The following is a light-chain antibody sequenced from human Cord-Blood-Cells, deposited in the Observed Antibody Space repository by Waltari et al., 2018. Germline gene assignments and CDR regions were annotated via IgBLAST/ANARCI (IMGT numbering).Light chain of an antibody. J-gene: IGKJ2*01. V-gene: IGKV3-20*01. CDR1: QSVSSSY. CDR3: QQYGSSPYT. Sequence: EIVLMQSPGTLSLSPGERATLSGRASQSVSSSYLAWYQQKPGQAPRLLIYGASSRATGIPDRFSGSGSGTDFTLTISRLEPEDFAVYYCQQYGSSPYTFGQGTKLEIK. CDR2: GAS.